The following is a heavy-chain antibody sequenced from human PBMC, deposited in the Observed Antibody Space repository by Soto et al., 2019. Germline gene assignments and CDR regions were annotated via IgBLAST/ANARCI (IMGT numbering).Heavy chain of an antibody. CDR1: GGTSSSCA. CDR2: IITLFRTT. Sequence: SVQVSSRASGGTSSSCAIKWVRQAPAQGLEWREGIITLFRTTNYAQKSEGRVTTTAKTYTNTMYMKLRKRRTEDTTVEYYSRGRDSKISSGPLHRNGLDLWGQGTMVTVSS. V-gene: IGHV1-69*06. CDR3: SRGRDSKISSGPLHRNGLDL. J-gene: IGHJ6*02. D-gene: IGHD3-22*01.